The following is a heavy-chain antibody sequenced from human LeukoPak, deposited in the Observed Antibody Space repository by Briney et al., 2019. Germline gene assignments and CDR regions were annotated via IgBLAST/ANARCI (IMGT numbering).Heavy chain of an antibody. Sequence: GGSLRLSCAAFGFTFKIYTMNWVRQAPGKGLEWVAVISYDGSIKDYADSVKGRFTISRDNSKNTLYLHMNSLRTEDTAVYYCAKGGSGFFDYWGQGTLVTVSS. CDR2: ISYDGSIK. D-gene: IGHD6-19*01. CDR1: GFTFKIYT. J-gene: IGHJ4*02. CDR3: AKGGSGFFDY. V-gene: IGHV3-30*18.